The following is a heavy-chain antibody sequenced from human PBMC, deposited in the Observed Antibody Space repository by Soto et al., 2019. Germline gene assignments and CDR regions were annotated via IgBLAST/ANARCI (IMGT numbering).Heavy chain of an antibody. CDR2: INAGNGNT. D-gene: IGHD6-13*01. V-gene: IGHV1-3*01. CDR1: GYTFTSYA. CDR3: ARVAAAGTWDYYYYGMDV. Sequence: QVQLVQSGAEVKKPGASVKVSCKASGYTFTSYAMHWVRQAPGQRLEWMGWINAGNGNTKYSQKFQGRVTITRDTSASTDYMELSSLRSEDTAVYYCARVAAAGTWDYYYYGMDVWGQGTTVTVSS. J-gene: IGHJ6*02.